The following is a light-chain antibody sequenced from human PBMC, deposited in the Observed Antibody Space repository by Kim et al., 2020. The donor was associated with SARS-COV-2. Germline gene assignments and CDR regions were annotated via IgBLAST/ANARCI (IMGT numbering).Light chain of an antibody. V-gene: IGLV3-1*01. Sequence: SVSPGQTASITCSGDNLGHKYASWYQQKPGQSPVLVIYQDKKRPSGIPDRFSGSNSGSTATLTISGAQTMDEADFYCQAWDSSTAVFGGGTKSPS. CDR3: QAWDSSTAV. CDR1: NLGHKY. J-gene: IGLJ2*01. CDR2: QDK.